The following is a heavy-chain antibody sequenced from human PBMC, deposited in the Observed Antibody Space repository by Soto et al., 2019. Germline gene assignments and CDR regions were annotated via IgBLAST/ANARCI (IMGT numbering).Heavy chain of an antibody. V-gene: IGHV3-74*01. D-gene: IGHD2-15*01. J-gene: IGHJ6*03. Sequence: EVQLVESGGGLVQPGGSLRLSCAASGFTFGNYWMYWVRQAPGKGRVGVSRINSDGSVSSYADSVKGRLTISRDNVKNTLYLQMDSLRVEDTAVYYCARGDCVGGTCYSLAGSFYYYMDVWGKGTTVTVFS. CDR3: ARGDCVGGTCYSLAGSFYYYMDV. CDR2: INSDGSVS. CDR1: GFTFGNYW.